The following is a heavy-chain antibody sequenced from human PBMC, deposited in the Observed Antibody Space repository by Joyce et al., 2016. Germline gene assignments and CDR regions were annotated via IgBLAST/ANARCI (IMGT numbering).Heavy chain of an antibody. Sequence: QVQMQESGPGLVKPSETLSLTCGVSGGSMINQYWSWIRQPPGKGLEWIGYIYSNGITNSDPSLKSRVAMLVDTSKNQFSLSLSSVTVADTAVYYCARGGPSDAFDVWGQGTMIAVSS. J-gene: IGHJ3*01. V-gene: IGHV4-59*11. CDR3: ARGGPSDAFDV. CDR1: GGSMINQY. CDR2: IYSNGIT.